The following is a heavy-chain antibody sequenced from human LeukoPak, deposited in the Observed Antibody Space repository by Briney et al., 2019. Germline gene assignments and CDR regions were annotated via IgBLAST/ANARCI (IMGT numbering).Heavy chain of an antibody. V-gene: IGHV4-39*01. CDR3: VRSRMGDGYNFAY. CDR1: GGSISRDNYC. Sequence: SETLSLTCTVSGGSISRDNYCWGWIRQPPVKGLEWIGSFCYGGSSYNNPSLKGRVTISVDTSKNQLSLKLSSVTAADTAVYYCVRSRMGDGYNFAYWGQGILVTVSS. D-gene: IGHD5-24*01. J-gene: IGHJ4*02. CDR2: FCYGGSS.